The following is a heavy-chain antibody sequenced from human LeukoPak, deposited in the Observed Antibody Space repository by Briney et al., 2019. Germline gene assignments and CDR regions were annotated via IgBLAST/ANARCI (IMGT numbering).Heavy chain of an antibody. CDR2: IKQDGSEK. CDR1: GFTFSSYW. D-gene: IGHD3-10*01. V-gene: IGHV3-7*03. CDR3: AGGSYYYGSGSYYESYYFDY. Sequence: PGGSLRLSYAASGFTFSSYWMSWVRQAPGKGLEWVANIKQDGSEKYYVDSVKGRFTISRDNAKNSLYLQMNSLRAEDTAVYYCAGGSYYYGSGSYYESYYFDYWGQGTLVTVSS. J-gene: IGHJ4*02.